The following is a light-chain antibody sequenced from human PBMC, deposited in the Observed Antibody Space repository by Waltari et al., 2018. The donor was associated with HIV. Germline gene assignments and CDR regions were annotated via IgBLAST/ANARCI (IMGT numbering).Light chain of an antibody. J-gene: IGLJ3*02. V-gene: IGLV2-14*01. CDR3: TSYTRANTWV. CDR2: DVS. CDR1: SGDIGDHDF. Sequence: QSALSQPASVSGSPGQSIIFSCSGASGDIGDHDFVSWYQQHPAQAPKLIIYDVSKRPSGVSVRFSGSKSGNTASLSISNLQAEDEADYYCTSYTRANTWVFGGGTKVTVL.